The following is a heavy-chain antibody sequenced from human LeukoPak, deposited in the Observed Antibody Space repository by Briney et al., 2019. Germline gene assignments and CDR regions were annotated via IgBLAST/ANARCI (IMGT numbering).Heavy chain of an antibody. CDR2: IIPIFGTA. CDR3: ARREIGDGYNYYFDY. J-gene: IGHJ4*02. V-gene: IGHV1-69*05. D-gene: IGHD5-24*01. CDR1: GGTFSSYA. Sequence: SVKASCKASGGTFSSYAISWVRQAPGQGLEWMVRIIPIFGTANYAQKFQGRVTITTDESTSTAYMELSSLRSEDTAVYYCARREIGDGYNYYFDYWGQGTLVTVSS.